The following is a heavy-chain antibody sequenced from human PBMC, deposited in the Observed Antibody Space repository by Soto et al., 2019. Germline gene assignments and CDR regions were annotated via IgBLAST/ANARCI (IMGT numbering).Heavy chain of an antibody. Sequence: GGSLRLSCAASGFTVSSNCMSWVRQSPGKGLEWVSVIYSGGSTYYADSVKGRFTISRDNSKNTLYLQMNSLRAEDTAVYYCARTSGYSYGTYYYYGMDVWGQGTTVTVSS. D-gene: IGHD5-18*01. CDR2: IYSGGST. CDR1: GFTVSSNC. V-gene: IGHV3-53*01. CDR3: ARTSGYSYGTYYYYGMDV. J-gene: IGHJ6*02.